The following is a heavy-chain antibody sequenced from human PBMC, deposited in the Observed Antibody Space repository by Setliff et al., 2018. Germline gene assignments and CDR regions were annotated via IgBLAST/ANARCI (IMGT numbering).Heavy chain of an antibody. J-gene: IGHJ4*02. Sequence: PSETLSLTCAVSGGSISSGTFYWTWLRQPAGKGLEWIGRIYSSGNINYNPSLVSRVTISIDTSKSHFSLRLSSVTAADTAVYYCASTPRRGLDIRTRVGAFDSWGQGTVVTVSS. CDR2: IYSSGNI. CDR1: GGSISSGTFY. D-gene: IGHD1-26*01. CDR3: ASTPRRGLDIRTRVGAFDS. V-gene: IGHV4-61*02.